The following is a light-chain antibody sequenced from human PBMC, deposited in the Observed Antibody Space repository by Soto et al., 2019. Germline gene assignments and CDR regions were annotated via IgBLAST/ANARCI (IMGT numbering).Light chain of an antibody. CDR2: AAS. CDR3: QQYGGSPIT. J-gene: IGKJ5*01. CDR1: QSVTTR. Sequence: DIDLTQSPGTLSLSAGERVTLSCRASQSVTTRLAWYQHKPGQAPTLLMSAASNRASGVPGRFSGSGSGTDFPLTITRLEPEDFALYYCQQYGGSPITFGLGTRLEIK. V-gene: IGKV3-20*01.